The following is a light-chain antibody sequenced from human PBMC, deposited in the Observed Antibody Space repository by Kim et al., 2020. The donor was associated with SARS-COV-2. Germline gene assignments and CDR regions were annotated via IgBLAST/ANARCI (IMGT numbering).Light chain of an antibody. CDR3: QEYNNWPTLS. CDR2: GAS. J-gene: IGKJ4*01. V-gene: IGKV3D-15*01. CDR1: HSAPPN. Sequence: SPGDAAPLSCRASHSAPPNLALYQQTPGQAPRLLIYGASIRASGIPARFSGSGSGTDFTLTISSLQSEDSAVYYCQEYNNWPTLSFGGGTKVDIK.